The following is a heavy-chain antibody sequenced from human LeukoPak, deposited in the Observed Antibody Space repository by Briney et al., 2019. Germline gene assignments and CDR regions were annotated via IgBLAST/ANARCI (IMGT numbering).Heavy chain of an antibody. CDR3: AKDHGSGSYCFDY. V-gene: IGHV3-23*01. CDR1: GFTFSAYA. Sequence: GGSLRLSCEASGFTFSAYAMTWVRQAPGKGLEWVSSIGSDNKPHYSESVKGRFAISRDNSKNTLYLQMNSLRAEDTAVYYCAKDHGSGSYCFDYWGQGTLVTVSS. D-gene: IGHD3-10*01. J-gene: IGHJ4*02. CDR2: IGSDNKP.